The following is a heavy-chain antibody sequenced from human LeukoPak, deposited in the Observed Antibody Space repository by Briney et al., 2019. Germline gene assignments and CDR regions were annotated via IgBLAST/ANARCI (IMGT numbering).Heavy chain of an antibody. D-gene: IGHD2/OR15-2a*01. V-gene: IGHV4-4*07. J-gene: IGHJ6*02. CDR2: IYDSGTA. CDR3: ARDPKYYPYGMDV. CDR1: GASISPSY. Sequence: SETLSLTCTVSGASISPSYWTWIRQPAGKGLEWIGQIYDSGTANYNPSLKSRVTISLDTSEDQVSLRLSSVTAADTAVYYCARDPKYYPYGMDVWGQGTTVTVSS.